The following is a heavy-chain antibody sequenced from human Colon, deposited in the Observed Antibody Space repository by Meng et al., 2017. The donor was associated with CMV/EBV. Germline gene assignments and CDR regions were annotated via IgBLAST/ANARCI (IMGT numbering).Heavy chain of an antibody. Sequence: SGLGFSSYVMNWVRKAPGKGLEWVSSITTASLYTHYADSVRGRFTISRDNANSSVYLHMTTLRAEDTAVYYCARAGLRAVEATRSDYWGQGTLVTVSS. J-gene: IGHJ4*02. D-gene: IGHD6-19*01. CDR3: ARAGLRAVEATRSDY. V-gene: IGHV3-21*01. CDR2: ITTASLYT. CDR1: GLGFSSYV.